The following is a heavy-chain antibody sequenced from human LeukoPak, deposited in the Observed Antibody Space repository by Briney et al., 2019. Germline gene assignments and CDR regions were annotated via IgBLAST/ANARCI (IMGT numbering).Heavy chain of an antibody. Sequence: ASVKVSCKASGYTFTGYYMHWVRQAPGQGLEWMGWINPNSGGTNYAQKFQGRVTMTRDTSISTTYMELSRLTSDDTAVYYCATVVARGYYYMDVWGKGTPVTVSS. CDR3: ATVVARGYYYMDV. V-gene: IGHV1-2*02. J-gene: IGHJ6*03. CDR2: INPNSGGT. CDR1: GYTFTGYY. D-gene: IGHD2-15*01.